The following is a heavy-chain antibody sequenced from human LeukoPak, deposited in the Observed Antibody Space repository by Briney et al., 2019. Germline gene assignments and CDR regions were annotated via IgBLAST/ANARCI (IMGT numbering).Heavy chain of an antibody. CDR2: IKPDGSEK. CDR1: GFTFTNYW. J-gene: IGHJ4*02. Sequence: GGSLRLSCAASGFTFTNYWMSWVRQAPGKGXXXXANIKPDGSEKYYVDSVKGRFTISRDNAKNSLYLQMNSLRAEDTAVYYCARDYYYGSGSYLKWGQGTLVTVSS. D-gene: IGHD3-10*01. V-gene: IGHV3-7*01. CDR3: ARDYYYGSGSYLK.